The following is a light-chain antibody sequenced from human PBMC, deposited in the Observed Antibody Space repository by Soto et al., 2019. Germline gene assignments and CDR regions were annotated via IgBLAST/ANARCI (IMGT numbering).Light chain of an antibody. CDR3: QQYNSWIT. V-gene: IGKV3-15*01. Sequence: IVMTQSPGTLSVSPGERATLSCRASQSISSNLAWYQQKPGQAPRLLIYGASTRATGIPARFSGGGSGTEFTLTISSLQSEDFAVYYCQQYNSWITFGGGTKVEIK. CDR2: GAS. J-gene: IGKJ4*01. CDR1: QSISSN.